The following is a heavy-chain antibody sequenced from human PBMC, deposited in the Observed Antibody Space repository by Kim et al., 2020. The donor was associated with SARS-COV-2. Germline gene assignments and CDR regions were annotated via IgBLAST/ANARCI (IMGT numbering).Heavy chain of an antibody. J-gene: IGHJ4*03. Sequence: GGSLRLSCAASGFTFNSYSMNWVRQAPGRGLEWVSYISSGSSSIHYADSVKGRFTISRDNAKNSLYLLMNSLRAEDTATYYCARATIAGIRAPCYF. CDR1: GFTFNSYS. CDR3: ARATIAGIRAPCYF. V-gene: IGHV3-48*04. D-gene: IGHD6-13*01. CDR2: ISSGSSSI.